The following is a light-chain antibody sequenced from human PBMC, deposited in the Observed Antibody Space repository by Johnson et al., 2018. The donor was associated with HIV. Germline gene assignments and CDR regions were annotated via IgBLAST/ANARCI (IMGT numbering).Light chain of an antibody. J-gene: IGLJ1*01. CDR2: DNN. CDR1: SSNIGNNY. CDR3: GTWDTSLSAGV. V-gene: IGLV1-51*01. Sequence: QPVLTQPPSVSAAPGQKVTISCSGSSSNIGNNYVSWYQQLPGTAPKLLIYDNNKRPSGTPDRFSGSKSGTSATLGITGLQTGDEADYYCGTWDTSLSAGVFGPGTKVSVL.